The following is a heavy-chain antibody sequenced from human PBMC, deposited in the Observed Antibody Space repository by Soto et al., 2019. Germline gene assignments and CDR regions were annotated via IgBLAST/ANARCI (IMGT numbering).Heavy chain of an antibody. CDR1: GGSISSGDYY. J-gene: IGHJ4*01. D-gene: IGHD3-10*01. CDR2: IYYTGST. Sequence: QVQLQGSGPGLVKPSQTLSLTRTVSGGSISSGDYYWCWIHQPPGKGLEWIGYIYYTGSTYYNPSLKSRVTMSVDTSNNQFSLKLGSVTAADTAVYYCARGGFGIPTFFDYWGHGSLVTVSS. V-gene: IGHV4-30-4*01. CDR3: ARGGFGIPTFFDY.